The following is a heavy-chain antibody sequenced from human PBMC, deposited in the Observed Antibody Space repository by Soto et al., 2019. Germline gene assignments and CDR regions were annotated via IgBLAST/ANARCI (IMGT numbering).Heavy chain of an antibody. CDR2: INRDGTFT. J-gene: IGHJ6*02. V-gene: IGHV3-64D*06. CDR3: VKDHPSLEV. D-gene: IGHD3-10*01. CDR1: GFTFSDYA. Sequence: HPGGSLRLSCSASGFTFSDYAMHWVRQSPGKGLEHFSLINRDGTFTFYADSVKGRFTIARDNSKNTLYLQMNSLGGDDTAVYYCVKDHPSLEVWGQGTTVTVSS.